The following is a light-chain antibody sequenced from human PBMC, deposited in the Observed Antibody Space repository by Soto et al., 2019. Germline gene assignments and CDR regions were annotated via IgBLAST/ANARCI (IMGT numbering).Light chain of an antibody. CDR1: QSVGSS. CDR3: QQRTNWPLT. J-gene: IGKJ4*01. Sequence: EIVLTQSPVTLSLSPGERATLSCRASQSVGSSLAWYQQKPGQAPRLLIYDASNRATGIPARFSGSGSGTDFTLTISSLEPEDFALYYCQQRTNWPLTFGGGTKVEIK. CDR2: DAS. V-gene: IGKV3-11*01.